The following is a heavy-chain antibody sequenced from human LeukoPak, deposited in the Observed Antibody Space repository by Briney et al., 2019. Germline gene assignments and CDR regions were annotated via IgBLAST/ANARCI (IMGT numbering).Heavy chain of an antibody. CDR2: ISSSSSYI. V-gene: IGHV3-21*04. Sequence: GGSLRLSCAASGFTFSSYSMNWVRQAPGKGLEWVSSISSSSSYIYYADSVKGRFTISRDNAKNSLYLQMNSLRAEDTAVYYCAKDQISGSYYSGRYFDLWGRGTLVTVSS. CDR3: AKDQISGSYYSGRYFDL. D-gene: IGHD1-26*01. CDR1: GFTFSSYS. J-gene: IGHJ2*01.